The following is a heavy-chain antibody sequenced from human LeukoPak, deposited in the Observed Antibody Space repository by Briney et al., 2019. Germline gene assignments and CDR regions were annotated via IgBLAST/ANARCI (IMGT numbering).Heavy chain of an antibody. V-gene: IGHV4-34*01. CDR2: INHSGST. CDR3: ARGPRIAALLLNYYYYYMDV. D-gene: IGHD6-6*01. Sequence: PSETLSLTCAVYGGSFSGYYWSWIRQPPGKGLEWIGEINHSGSTNYNPSLKSRVTISVDTSKNQFSLKLSSVTAADTAVYYCARGPRIAALLLNYYYYYMDVWGKGTTVTVSS. CDR1: GGSFSGYY. J-gene: IGHJ6*03.